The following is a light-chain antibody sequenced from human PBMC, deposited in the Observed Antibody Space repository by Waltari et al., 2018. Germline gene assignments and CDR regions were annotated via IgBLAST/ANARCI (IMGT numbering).Light chain of an antibody. V-gene: IGLV1-44*01. CDR3: ATCDDGLNGPD. CDR1: NSNIGRNT. Sequence: QSVLTQPPSTSGTPRQRVTISCSGNNSNIGRNTANWYQQFPGAAPTIRVYNTFHGAAGVPARFYGYKSVASASQAILEGRPEYEADYYCATCDDGLNGPDFGGGTKLTVL. J-gene: IGLJ2*01. CDR2: NTF.